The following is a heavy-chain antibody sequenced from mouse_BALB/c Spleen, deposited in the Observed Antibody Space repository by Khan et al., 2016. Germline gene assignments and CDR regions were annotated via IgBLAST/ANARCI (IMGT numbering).Heavy chain of an antibody. CDR3: SSDYDGFAY. CDR1: EFSLTGYG. Sequence: QVQLKESGPGLVAPSQSLSITCTVSEFSLTGYGVNWVRQPPGKGLEWLGKIWGDGRTDYNSALKSRVSISKGNSKSQVFLKMNSLQTDDTANYYCSSDYDGFAYWGQGTLVIVSA. CDR2: IWGDGRT. J-gene: IGHJ3*01. D-gene: IGHD2-12*01. V-gene: IGHV2-6-7*01.